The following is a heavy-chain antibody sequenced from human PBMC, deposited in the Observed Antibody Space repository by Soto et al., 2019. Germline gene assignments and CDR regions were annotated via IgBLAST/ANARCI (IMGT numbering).Heavy chain of an antibody. Sequence: PGESLKISCKGSGYSFTSYWIGWVRQMPGKGLEWMGIIYPGDSDTRYSPSFQGQVTTSADKSISTAYLQWSSLKASDTAMYYCARHSFGSSSSSTLDYWGQGTLVTVSS. J-gene: IGHJ4*02. CDR3: ARHSFGSSSSSTLDY. CDR1: GYSFTSYW. V-gene: IGHV5-51*01. D-gene: IGHD6-6*01. CDR2: IYPGDSDT.